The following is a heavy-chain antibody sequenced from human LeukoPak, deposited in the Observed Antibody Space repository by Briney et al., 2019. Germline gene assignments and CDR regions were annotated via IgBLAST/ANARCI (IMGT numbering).Heavy chain of an antibody. CDR2: MNPNNGNT. Sequence: ASVKVSCKASGYTFTSYDINWVRQATGQGLEWMGWMNPNNGNTGYAQKFQGRVTITRNTSISTAYMELSSLRSEDTAVYYCVCRDVVATIGGHAFDIWGQGTMVTVSS. J-gene: IGHJ3*02. CDR3: VCRDVVATIGGHAFDI. D-gene: IGHD5-12*01. V-gene: IGHV1-8*03. CDR1: GYTFTSYD.